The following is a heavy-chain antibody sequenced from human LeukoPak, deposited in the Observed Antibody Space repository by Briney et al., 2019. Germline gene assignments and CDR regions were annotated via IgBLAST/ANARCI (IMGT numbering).Heavy chain of an antibody. J-gene: IGHJ6*02. Sequence: GGSLRLSCAASGFTFSSYSMNWVRQAPGKGLEWVSSISSSSSYIYYADSVKGRFTISRDNAKNSLYLQMNSLRAEDTAVYYCAREWLRFSGIGYYGMDVWGQGTTVTVSS. D-gene: IGHD5-12*01. CDR3: AREWLRFSGIGYYGMDV. CDR1: GFTFSSYS. CDR2: ISSSSSYI. V-gene: IGHV3-21*01.